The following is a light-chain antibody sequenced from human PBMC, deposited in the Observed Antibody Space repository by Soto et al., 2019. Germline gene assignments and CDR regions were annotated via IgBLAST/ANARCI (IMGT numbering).Light chain of an antibody. CDR2: GNS. V-gene: IGLV1-40*01. CDR3: QSFDSSRFYV. J-gene: IGLJ1*01. CDR1: SSNIGTRYD. Sequence: QSVLTQPPSVSGAPGQRVTISCTGSSSNIGTRYDVHWYQQLPGTAPKLLIYGNSNRPSGVPDRFSGSKSGTSASLAITGLQAEDEADYYCQSFDSSRFYVFGTGTKVTVL.